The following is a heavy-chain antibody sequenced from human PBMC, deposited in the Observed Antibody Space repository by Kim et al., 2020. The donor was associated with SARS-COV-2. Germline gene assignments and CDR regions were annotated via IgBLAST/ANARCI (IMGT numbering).Heavy chain of an antibody. D-gene: IGHD2-2*01. CDR2: TYYRSKWYN. CDR1: GDSVSSNSAA. J-gene: IGHJ6*02. Sequence: SQTLSLTCAISGDSVSSNSAAWNWIRQSPSRGLEWLGRTYYRSKWYNDYAVSVKSRITINPDTSKNQFSLQLNSVTPEDTAVYYCARGSIVVVPAATVGTSHNYYYYYYGMDVWGQGTTVTVSS. CDR3: ARGSIVVVPAATVGTSHNYYYYYYGMDV. V-gene: IGHV6-1*01.